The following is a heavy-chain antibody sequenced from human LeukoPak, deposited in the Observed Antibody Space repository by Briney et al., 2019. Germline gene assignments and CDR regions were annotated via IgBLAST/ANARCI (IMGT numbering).Heavy chain of an antibody. Sequence: GASVKVSCKASGGTFSSYAISWVRQAPGQGHEWMGRIIPILGIANYAQKFQGRVTITADKSTSTAYMELSSLRSEDTAVYYCARDRTVAAAGTLYYYYGMDVWGQGTTVTVSS. CDR3: ARDRTVAAAGTLYYYYGMDV. CDR2: IIPILGIA. J-gene: IGHJ6*02. CDR1: GGTFSSYA. D-gene: IGHD6-13*01. V-gene: IGHV1-69*04.